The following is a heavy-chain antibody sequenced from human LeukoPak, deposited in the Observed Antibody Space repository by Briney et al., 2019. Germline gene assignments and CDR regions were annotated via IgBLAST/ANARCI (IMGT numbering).Heavy chain of an antibody. CDR2: IYTSGST. D-gene: IGHD5-12*01. CDR3: ARDRGVAWLRDDVYYYYYDYMDV. J-gene: IGHJ6*03. V-gene: IGHV4-61*02. CDR1: GGSISSGSYY. Sequence: SQTLSLPCTVSGGSISSGSYYWRWIRQPAGKGLEWIGRIYTSGSTNYNPSLKSRVTISVDTSKNQFSLMLSSVTAADTAVYYCARDRGVAWLRDDVYYYYYDYMDVWGKGTTVTISS.